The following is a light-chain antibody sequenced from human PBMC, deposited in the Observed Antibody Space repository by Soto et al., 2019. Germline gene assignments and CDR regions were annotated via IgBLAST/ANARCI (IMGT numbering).Light chain of an antibody. Sequence: EVVLTQSPNTLSLSPGERATLSCWASQSLRSSYLAWYQRKPGQAPRLLMFGASRRATVIPDRFNGSGSGTDFILTISRLETEDVAVYYCQQHGTSPYTFGLGTVLEIK. CDR2: GAS. CDR3: QQHGTSPYT. J-gene: IGKJ2*01. V-gene: IGKV3-20*01. CDR1: QSLRSSY.